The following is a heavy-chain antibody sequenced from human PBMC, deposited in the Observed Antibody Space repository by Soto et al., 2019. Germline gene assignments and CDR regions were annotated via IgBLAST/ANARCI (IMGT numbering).Heavy chain of an antibody. CDR3: VRGPSDHKLRLVEWPYGDY. Sequence: EVQLVESGGGLIQPGGSLRLSCVASGFIVSSNQMSWVRQAPGKGREWVSVIYSGDTTYYADSVEGRFPISRDDSKNTSYLQMNSLRVEDTAVYYCVRGPSDHKLRLVEWPYGDYWGQGALVTVSS. D-gene: IGHD3-3*01. J-gene: IGHJ4*02. CDR1: GFIVSSNQ. V-gene: IGHV3-53*01. CDR2: IYSGDTT.